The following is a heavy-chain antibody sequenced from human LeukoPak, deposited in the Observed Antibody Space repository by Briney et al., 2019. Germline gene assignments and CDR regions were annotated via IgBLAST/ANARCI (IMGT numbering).Heavy chain of an antibody. Sequence: ASVKVSCKASGYTFTGYYMHWVRQAPGQGLEWMGWINPNSGCTNYSQKFQGRVTMTRDTSISTAYMELSRLRSHDTAVYYCARGQYCGGDCYFVSWGQGTLVTVSS. D-gene: IGHD2-21*01. CDR1: GYTFTGYY. V-gene: IGHV1-2*02. J-gene: IGHJ5*02. CDR2: INPNSGCT. CDR3: ARGQYCGGDCYFVS.